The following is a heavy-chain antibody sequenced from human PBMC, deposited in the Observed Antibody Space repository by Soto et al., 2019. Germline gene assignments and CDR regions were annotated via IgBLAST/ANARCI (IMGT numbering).Heavy chain of an antibody. CDR2: INPNSGGT. V-gene: IGHV1-2*04. J-gene: IGHJ4*02. CDR1: GYPFTGSY. D-gene: IGHD6-6*01. Sequence: GASVKVSCKASGYPFTGSYMHWVRQAPGQGLEWMRWINPNSGGTNYAQKFQGWVTMTRDTSISTAYMELSRLRSDDTAVYYCARGGSLSISARPFDYLGQRTLVTVSS. CDR3: ARGGSLSISARPFDY.